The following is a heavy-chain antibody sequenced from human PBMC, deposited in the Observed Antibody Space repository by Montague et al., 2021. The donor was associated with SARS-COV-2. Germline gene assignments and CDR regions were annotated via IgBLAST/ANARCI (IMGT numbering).Heavy chain of an antibody. Sequence: SETLSLTCTASGGSISTYYWSWIRQPPGKGLEWIGYIYYSGSTNYNPSLKSRVTISVDTSKNQFSLKLSSVTAADTAVYYCARHGPFVVVTAIHDTFDIWGQGTMVTVPS. D-gene: IGHD2-21*02. CDR2: IYYSGST. CDR3: ARHGPFVVVTAIHDTFDI. J-gene: IGHJ3*02. V-gene: IGHV4-59*08. CDR1: GGSISTYY.